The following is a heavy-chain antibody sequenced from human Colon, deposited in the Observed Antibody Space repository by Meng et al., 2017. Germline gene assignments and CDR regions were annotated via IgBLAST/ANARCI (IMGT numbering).Heavy chain of an antibody. CDR1: GDSFLRNTAA. J-gene: IGHJ4*02. Sequence: QVQLQQSGPGLVKPSQTLSLTCVISGDSFLRNTAAWNWIRQSPSRGLEWLGRTYYRSKWYNEYAVSVKSRMTFNADTSKNQVSLQVNSVTPEDTAVYYCARDHGYSYGLPLDYWGQGILVTVSS. V-gene: IGHV6-1*01. D-gene: IGHD5-18*01. CDR2: TYYRSKWYN. CDR3: ARDHGYSYGLPLDY.